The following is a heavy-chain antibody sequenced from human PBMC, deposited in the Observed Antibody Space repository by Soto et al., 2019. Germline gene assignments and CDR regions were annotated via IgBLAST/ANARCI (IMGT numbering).Heavy chain of an antibody. V-gene: IGHV3-7*01. CDR1: GFTFSTYW. J-gene: IGHJ4*02. Sequence: GGSLKLSCAASGFTFSTYWMSWVRQAPGKGLEWVANIKQDGSERYYVDSVKGRFTISRDNAENSLYLQMNSLRVEDTAVYYCARDSGTSDYWGQGTLVTVSS. CDR3: ARDSGTSDY. D-gene: IGHD1-1*01. CDR2: IKQDGSER.